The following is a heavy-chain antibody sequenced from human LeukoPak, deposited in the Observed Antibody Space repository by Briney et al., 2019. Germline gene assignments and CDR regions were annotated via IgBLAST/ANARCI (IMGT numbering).Heavy chain of an antibody. J-gene: IGHJ5*02. CDR3: ARDQGTSTTAPKRKGRFDP. CDR1: GFTFSNHG. D-gene: IGHD1-1*01. CDR2: IWYDGSNK. Sequence: HSGGSLRLSCAASGFTFSNHGMHWVRQAPGKGLEWVALIWYDGSNKEYAESVKGRFTISRDNSKNTPYLQMNSLRDEDTAVYYCARDQGTSTTAPKRKGRFDPWGQGTLVTVSS. V-gene: IGHV3-33*01.